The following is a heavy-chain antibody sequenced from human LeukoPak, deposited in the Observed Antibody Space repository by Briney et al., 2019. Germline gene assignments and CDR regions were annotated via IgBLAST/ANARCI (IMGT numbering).Heavy chain of an antibody. CDR1: GFTFSRYW. CDR2: IKQDGSEK. CDR3: ARARVGATTLFTAFDI. Sequence: GGSLRLSCAASGFTFSRYWMTWVRQAPGKGLEWVAHIKQDGSEKYYVDSVKGRFTISRDNAKNSLFLQMNSLRAEDTAVYYCARARVGATTLFTAFDIWGQGTMVTVSS. D-gene: IGHD1-26*01. J-gene: IGHJ3*02. V-gene: IGHV3-7*01.